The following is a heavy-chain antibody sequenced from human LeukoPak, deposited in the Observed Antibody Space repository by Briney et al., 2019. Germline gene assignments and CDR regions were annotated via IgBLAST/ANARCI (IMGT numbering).Heavy chain of an antibody. CDR2: IIPIFGTA. CDR3: ATSGSYSSFFDY. Sequence: ASVKVSCKASGGTFSSYAISWERQAPGQGLEWMGGIIPIFGTANYAQKFQGRVTITADESTSTAYMELSSLRSEDTAVYYCATSGSYSSFFDYWGQGTLVTVSS. V-gene: IGHV1-69*13. CDR1: GGTFSSYA. J-gene: IGHJ4*02. D-gene: IGHD1-26*01.